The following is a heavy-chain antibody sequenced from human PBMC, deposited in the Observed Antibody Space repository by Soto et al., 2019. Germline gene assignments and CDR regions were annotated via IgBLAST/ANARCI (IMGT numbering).Heavy chain of an antibody. V-gene: IGHV1-24*01. D-gene: IGHD3-3*01. J-gene: IGHJ6*02. CDR2: FDPEDGET. CDR1: GYTLTELS. CDR3: ATGKGGYYHNYYYYYVMDV. Sequence: ASVKVSCKVSGYTLTELSMHWVRQAPGKGLEWMGGFDPEDGETIYAQKFQGRVTMTEDTSTDTAYMELSSLRSEDTAVYYCATGKGGYYHNYYYYYVMDVWGQGTTVTVSS.